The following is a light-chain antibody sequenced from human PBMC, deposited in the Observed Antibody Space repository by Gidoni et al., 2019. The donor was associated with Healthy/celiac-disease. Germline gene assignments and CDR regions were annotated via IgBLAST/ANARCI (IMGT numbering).Light chain of an antibody. CDR2: KAS. Sequence: DIQMTQSPSTLSASVGDRVTITCRASQSISSWLAWYQQKPGTAPKRLIYKASSLESGVPSRFSGSGSGTEFTLTISSLQPDDVATYYCQQYNSYSETFGPGTKVDIK. V-gene: IGKV1-5*03. J-gene: IGKJ3*01. CDR3: QQYNSYSET. CDR1: QSISSW.